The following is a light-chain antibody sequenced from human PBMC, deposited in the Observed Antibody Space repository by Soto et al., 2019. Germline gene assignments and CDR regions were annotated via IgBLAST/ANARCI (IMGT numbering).Light chain of an antibody. Sequence: EVVMRQSPATQSVSPGEGATLSCRASQGTGDTLAWYQHKPGQTPRLLIYDTSTRATGVPARFSGSRSGTEFTLTINSLQSEDFAVYYCQRYNNWPLTFGGGTKVESK. CDR2: DTS. J-gene: IGKJ4*01. V-gene: IGKV3-15*01. CDR1: QGTGDT. CDR3: QRYNNWPLT.